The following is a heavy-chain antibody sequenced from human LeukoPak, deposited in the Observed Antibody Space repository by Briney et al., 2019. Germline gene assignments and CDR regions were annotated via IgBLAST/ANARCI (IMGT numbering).Heavy chain of an antibody. CDR2: ISSSSRYI. CDR1: GFTFSSYS. CDR3: ARGIRLQRGEDYFDY. V-gene: IGHV3-21*01. Sequence: MSGGSLRLSCAASGFTFSSYSMNWVRQAPGKGLEWVSSISSSSRYIYYADSVKGRFTISRDNAKNSLYLQMNSLRAEDTAVYYCARGIRLQRGEDYFDYWGQGTLVTVSS. J-gene: IGHJ4*02. D-gene: IGHD5-24*01.